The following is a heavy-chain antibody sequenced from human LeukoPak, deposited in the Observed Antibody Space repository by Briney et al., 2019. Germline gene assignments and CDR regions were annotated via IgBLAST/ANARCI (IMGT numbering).Heavy chain of an antibody. V-gene: IGHV3-66*01. Sequence: GGSLRLSCAASGFTVTSNYMSWVRQAPGKGLEWVSVIYSGGTTYYADSVKGRFTISRDNSKNTLYLQMNSLRAEDTAVYYCARASSAAAGYYFDYWGQGTLVTVSS. J-gene: IGHJ4*02. CDR1: GFTVTSNY. CDR3: ARASSAAAGYYFDY. D-gene: IGHD6-13*01. CDR2: IYSGGTT.